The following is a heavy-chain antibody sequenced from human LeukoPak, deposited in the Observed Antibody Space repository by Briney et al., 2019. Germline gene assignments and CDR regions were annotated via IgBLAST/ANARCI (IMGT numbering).Heavy chain of an antibody. D-gene: IGHD2-15*01. Sequence: PGGSLRLSCEASGFTFSSYSMNWVRQAPGKGLEWVSSISSSSSYIYYADSVKGRFTISRDNAKNSLYLQMNSLRAEDTAVYYCARALGYCSGGSCYYAFGIWGQGTMVTVSS. CDR3: ARALGYCSGGSCYYAFGI. J-gene: IGHJ3*02. CDR2: ISSSSSYI. CDR1: GFTFSSYS. V-gene: IGHV3-21*01.